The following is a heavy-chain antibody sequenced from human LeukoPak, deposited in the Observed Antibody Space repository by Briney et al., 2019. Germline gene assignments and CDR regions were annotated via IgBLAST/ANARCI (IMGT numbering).Heavy chain of an antibody. CDR3: ARREGYCGGDCSYNWFDP. Sequence: SETLSLTCTVSGGSISSSSYYWGWIRQPPGKGLEWIGSIYYSGSTYHNPSLKSRVTISVDTSKNQFSLKLSSVTAADTAVYYCARREGYCGGDCSYNWFDPWGQGTLVTVSS. CDR2: IYYSGST. J-gene: IGHJ5*02. V-gene: IGHV4-39*01. CDR1: GGSISSSSYY. D-gene: IGHD2-21*02.